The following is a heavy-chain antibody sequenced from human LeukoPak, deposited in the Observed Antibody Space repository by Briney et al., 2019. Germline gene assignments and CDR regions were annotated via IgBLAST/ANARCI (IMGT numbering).Heavy chain of an antibody. D-gene: IGHD6-6*01. CDR2: FDPEDGEI. CDR1: GYTLIELS. CDR3: ARDTMYSSSSEGWFDP. Sequence: GASVKVSCKVSGYTLIELSMHWVRQAPGKGLEWMGGFDPEDGEIIYAQKFQGRVTMTRDTSTSTVYMELSSLRSEDTAVYYCARDTMYSSSSEGWFDPWGQGTLVTVSS. J-gene: IGHJ5*02. V-gene: IGHV1-24*01.